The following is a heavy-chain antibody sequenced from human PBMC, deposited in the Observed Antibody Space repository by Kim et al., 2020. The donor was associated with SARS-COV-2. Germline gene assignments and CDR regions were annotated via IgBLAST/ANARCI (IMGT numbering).Heavy chain of an antibody. J-gene: IGHJ3*02. V-gene: IGHV1-46*01. CDR3: ARDPNGGEGAFDI. CDR2: INPSGGST. CDR1: GYTFTSYY. D-gene: IGHD7-27*01. Sequence: ASVKVSCKASGYTFTSYYMHWVRQAPGQGLEWMGIINPSGGSTSYAQKFQGRVTMTRDTSTRTVYMELSSLRSEDTAVYYCARDPNGGEGAFDIWGQGTMVTVSS.